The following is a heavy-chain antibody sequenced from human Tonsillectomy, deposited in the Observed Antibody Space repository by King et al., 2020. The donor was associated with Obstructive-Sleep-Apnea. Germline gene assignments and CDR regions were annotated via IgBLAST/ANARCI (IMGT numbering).Heavy chain of an antibody. Sequence: QLQESGPGLVKPSETLSLTCTVSGGSFSSYYWSWIRQIPGKGLEWMWYVYYSGSPNYNPSLKRRVTISVDTSKNPFSLTLSSVTAADTAVYYCARHKVLAIFHYWGQGTLVTVSS. D-gene: IGHD3-10*01. CDR1: GGSFSSYY. CDR2: VYYSGSP. CDR3: ARHKVLAIFHY. V-gene: IGHV4-59*08. J-gene: IGHJ4*02.